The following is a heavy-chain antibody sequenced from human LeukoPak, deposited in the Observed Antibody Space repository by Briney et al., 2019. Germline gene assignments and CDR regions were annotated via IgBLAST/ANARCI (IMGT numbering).Heavy chain of an antibody. CDR2: ISYDGSNK. V-gene: IGHV3-30*03. Sequence: GGSLRLSCAASGFTFSSYGMYWVRQAPGKGLEWVAVISYDGSNKYYADSVKGRFTTSRDNSKNTLYLQMNSLRAEDTAVYYCAREAHTYYDILTNDAFDIWGQGTMVTVSS. D-gene: IGHD3-9*01. CDR3: AREAHTYYDILTNDAFDI. CDR1: GFTFSSYG. J-gene: IGHJ3*02.